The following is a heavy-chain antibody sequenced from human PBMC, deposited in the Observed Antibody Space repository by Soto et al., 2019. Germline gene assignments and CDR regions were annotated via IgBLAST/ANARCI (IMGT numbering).Heavy chain of an antibody. CDR1: GGTFRGYL. J-gene: IGHJ3*02. V-gene: IGHV1-69*02. CDR2: IIPILGIE. Sequence: LVKVSCKASGGTFRGYLISGVQQPLEQGFGGMGRIIPILGIENYAQKFQGRATITADKSTSTAYMELSSLRSEDTAVYYCARPISFGGVAGDAFDIWGQ. CDR3: ARPISFGGVAGDAFDI. D-gene: IGHD3-16*01.